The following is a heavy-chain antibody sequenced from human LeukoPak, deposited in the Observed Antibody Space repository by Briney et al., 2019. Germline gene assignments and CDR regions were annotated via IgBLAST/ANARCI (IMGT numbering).Heavy chain of an antibody. V-gene: IGHV3-21*01. CDR1: GFAFSSYS. CDR3: ASEAYYDFWSGYPMDV. CDR2: ISSSSSCI. J-gene: IGHJ6*02. D-gene: IGHD3-3*01. Sequence: GGSLRPSCAASGFAFSSYSMNWVRQAPGKGLEWVSSISSSSSCIYYADSVKGRFTISRDNAKNSLYLQMNSLRAEDTAVYYCASEAYYDFWSGYPMDVWGQGTTVTVSS.